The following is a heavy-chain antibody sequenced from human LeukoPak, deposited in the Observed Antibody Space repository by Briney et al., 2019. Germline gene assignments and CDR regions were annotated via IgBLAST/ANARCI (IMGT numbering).Heavy chain of an antibody. Sequence: ASVKVSCKASGYTFTGYYMHWVRQAPGQGLEWMGWINPNSGGTNYAQKFQGRVTMTRDASISTAYMELSRLRSDDTAVYYCARETTVVTRRGLGYWGQGTLVTVSS. CDR1: GYTFTGYY. CDR2: INPNSGGT. D-gene: IGHD4-23*01. CDR3: ARETTVVTRRGLGY. J-gene: IGHJ4*02. V-gene: IGHV1-2*02.